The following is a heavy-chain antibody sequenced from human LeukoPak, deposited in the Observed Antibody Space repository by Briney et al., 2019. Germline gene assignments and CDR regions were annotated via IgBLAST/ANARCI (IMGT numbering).Heavy chain of an antibody. V-gene: IGHV3-9*01. CDR3: ASSGASGLRGPFDY. CDR1: GFTFDDYA. J-gene: IGHJ4*02. Sequence: GGSLRLSCAASGFTFDDYAMHWVRQAPGKGLEWVSGISWNSGSIGYADSVKGRFTIPRDNAKNSLYLQMNSLRAEDTALYYCASSGASGLRGPFDYWGQGTLVTVSS. D-gene: IGHD2-8*02. CDR2: ISWNSGSI.